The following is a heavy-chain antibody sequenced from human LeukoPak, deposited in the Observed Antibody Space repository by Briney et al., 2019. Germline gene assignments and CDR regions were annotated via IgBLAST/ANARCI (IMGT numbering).Heavy chain of an antibody. CDR1: GGSISSYY. V-gene: IGHV4-59*01. J-gene: IGHJ4*02. D-gene: IGHD3-10*01. CDR2: IYYSGST. CDR3: ARGRGVGY. Sequence: PSETLSLTCTVSGGSISSYYWSWVRQPPGKGLEWIGYIYYSGSTNYNPSLKSRVTISVDTSKNQFSLKLSSVTAADTAVYYCARGRGVGYWGQGTLVTVSS.